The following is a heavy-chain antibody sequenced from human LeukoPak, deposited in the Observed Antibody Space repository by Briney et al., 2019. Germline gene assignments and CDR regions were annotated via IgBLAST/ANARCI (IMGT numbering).Heavy chain of an antibody. V-gene: IGHV4-39*07. CDR3: AVRTGTYYYYMDV. J-gene: IGHJ6*03. CDR2: IYYSGST. CDR1: GGSISSSSYY. D-gene: IGHD1-1*01. Sequence: SETLSLTCTVSGGSISSSSYYWGWIRQPPGKGLEWIGSIYYSGSTYYNPSLKSRVTISVDTSKNQFSLKLSSVTAADTAVYYCAVRTGTYYYYMDVWGKGTTVTVSS.